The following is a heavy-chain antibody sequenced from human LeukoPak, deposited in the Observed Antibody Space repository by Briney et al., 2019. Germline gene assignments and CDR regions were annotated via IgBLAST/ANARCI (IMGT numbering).Heavy chain of an antibody. CDR1: GDSVNSYY. Sequence: SETLSLTCTVFGDSVNSYYWSWIRQPPGKGLEWIGYIHYSGSTNYNPSLKSRVTISVDTSKNQFSLKLSSVTAADTAVYYCARDYATEGPGGYWGQGTLVTVSS. CDR3: ARDYATEGPGGY. D-gene: IGHD1-1*01. J-gene: IGHJ4*02. V-gene: IGHV4-59*02. CDR2: IHYSGST.